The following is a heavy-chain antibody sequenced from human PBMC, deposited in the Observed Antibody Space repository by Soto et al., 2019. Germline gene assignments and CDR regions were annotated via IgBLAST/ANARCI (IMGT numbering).Heavy chain of an antibody. D-gene: IGHD6-13*01. CDR1: GGSISSSSYY. Sequence: SETLSVTWTVFGGSISSSSYYWGWIRQPPGKGLEWIGSIYYSGSTYYNPSLKSRVTISVDTSKNQFSLKLSSVTAADTAVYYCARLDSSSYPAWPLGMDVWGQGTTVTV. V-gene: IGHV4-39*01. CDR3: ARLDSSSYPAWPLGMDV. J-gene: IGHJ6*02. CDR2: IYYSGST.